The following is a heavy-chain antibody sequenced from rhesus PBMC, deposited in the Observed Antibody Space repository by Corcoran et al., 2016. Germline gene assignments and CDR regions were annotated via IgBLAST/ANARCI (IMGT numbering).Heavy chain of an antibody. CDR3: ARLVVVFNSLDV. D-gene: IGHD3-16*01. CDR1: GGSISSNY. Sequence: QLQLQESGPGLVKPSETLSLTCAVSGGSISSNYWSWSRQPPGKGLGWIGRISGSGGSTEYNPSLKSRVTISTDTSKNQFARKLSSVTAADTAVYYWARLVVVFNSLDVWGRGVLVTVSS. J-gene: IGHJ5-2*02. CDR2: ISGSGGST. V-gene: IGHV4-173*01.